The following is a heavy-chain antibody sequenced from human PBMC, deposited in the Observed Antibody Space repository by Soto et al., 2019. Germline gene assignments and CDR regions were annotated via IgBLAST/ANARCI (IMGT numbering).Heavy chain of an antibody. CDR1: GGSITSYY. V-gene: IGHV4-59*01. CDR3: ARERLMAEAQTDDL. CDR2: IYYSGST. J-gene: IGHJ5*02. Sequence: SSETLSLTCTVSGGSITSYYWSWIRQPPGMGLEWIGHIYYSGSTNYNPSLKSRVTISVDTPKNQISLMLSSVTTADSAVYFCARERLMAEAQTDDLWGQGTLVTVSS.